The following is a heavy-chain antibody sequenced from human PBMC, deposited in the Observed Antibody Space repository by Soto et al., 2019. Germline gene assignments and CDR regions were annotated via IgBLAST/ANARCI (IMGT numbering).Heavy chain of an antibody. D-gene: IGHD1-7*01. CDR1: AYSFTSYW. J-gene: IGHJ4*02. Sequence: GESLKISCQGSAYSFTSYWIGWVRQMPGKGLEWMAIIYPGDSETGYSPSFEGQVTISVDKSTSTAYLQWSSLKASDTAMYYCARLGTMAEPDGWGQGTLVTVSS. CDR2: IYPGDSET. CDR3: ARLGTMAEPDG. V-gene: IGHV5-51*01.